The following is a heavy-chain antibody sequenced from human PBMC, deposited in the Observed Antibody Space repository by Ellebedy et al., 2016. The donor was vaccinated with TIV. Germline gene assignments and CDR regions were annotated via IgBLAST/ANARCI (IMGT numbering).Heavy chain of an antibody. CDR2: ISAGSDTT. CDR3: RQGHYADY. CDR1: GCCFNTSF. J-gene: IGHJ4*02. Sequence: GESLKISCATSGCCFNTSFMSLVRDSPWRGLEWVSTISAGSDTTRFADSVKGRFTISRDNSKNTVYLRMNDLRAEDTAVYYCRQGHYADYWGQGTLVTVSS. V-gene: IGHV3-23*01.